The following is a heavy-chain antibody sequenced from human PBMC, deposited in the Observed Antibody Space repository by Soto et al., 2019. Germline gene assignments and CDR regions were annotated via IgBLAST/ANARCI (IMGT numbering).Heavy chain of an antibody. CDR1: GFTFTSSA. Sequence: ASVKVSCKASGFTFTSSAVQWVRQARGQRLEWIGWIVVGSGNTNYAQKFQERVTITRDMSTSTAYMELSSLRSEDTAVYYCARVYCSGGSCYGIDYWGQGTLVTVSS. V-gene: IGHV1-58*01. J-gene: IGHJ4*02. CDR3: ARVYCSGGSCYGIDY. D-gene: IGHD2-15*01. CDR2: IVVGSGNT.